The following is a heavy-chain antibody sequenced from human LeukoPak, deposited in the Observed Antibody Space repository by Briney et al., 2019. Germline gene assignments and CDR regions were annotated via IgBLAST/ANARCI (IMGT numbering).Heavy chain of an antibody. CDR1: GLPFRASL. CDR2: LSGDTAVT. CDR3: AKVGYCTNNCFRTHDY. Sequence: PGGPLRLSCVASGLPFRASLMGWGRQAPGKGLKWVPALSGDTAVTYYAASVKGRFTISRDNYKNTVYLQMSSLRAEDTATYYCAKVGYCTNNCFRTHDYWGQGALVTVSS. V-gene: IGHV3-23*01. D-gene: IGHD2-8*01. J-gene: IGHJ4*02.